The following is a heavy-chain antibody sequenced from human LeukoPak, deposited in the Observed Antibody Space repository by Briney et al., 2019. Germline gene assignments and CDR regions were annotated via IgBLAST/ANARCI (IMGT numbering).Heavy chain of an antibody. V-gene: IGHV3-7*01. CDR1: GFTFSSYW. D-gene: IGHD5-18*01. Sequence: PGGSLRLSCAASGFTFSSYWMSWVRQTPGKGLEWVANIKQDGSEKYYVDSVKGRFTISRDNAKNSLYLQMNSLRAEDTAVYYCARDSNSGWRAYSYGPNPDIFDYWGQGTLVTVSS. J-gene: IGHJ4*02. CDR3: ARDSNSGWRAYSYGPNPDIFDY. CDR2: IKQDGSEK.